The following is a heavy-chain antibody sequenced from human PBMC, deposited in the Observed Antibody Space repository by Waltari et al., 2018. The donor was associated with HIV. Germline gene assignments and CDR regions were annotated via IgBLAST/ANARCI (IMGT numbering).Heavy chain of an antibody. Sequence: QLQLQESGPGLVKPSETLSLTCTVSGGPISSSSYYWGWIRQPPGKGLGWVGSIYYSGSTYYNPSLKSRVTISVDTSKNQFSLKLSSVTAADTAVYYCARVSYGSGGLDYWGQGTLVTVSS. J-gene: IGHJ4*02. CDR2: IYYSGST. V-gene: IGHV4-39*07. CDR3: ARVSYGSGGLDY. CDR1: GGPISSSSYY. D-gene: IGHD3-10*01.